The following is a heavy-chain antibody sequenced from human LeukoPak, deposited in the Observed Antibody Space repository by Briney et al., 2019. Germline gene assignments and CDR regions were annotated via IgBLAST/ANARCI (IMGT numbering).Heavy chain of an antibody. CDR1: GGSISSYY. Sequence: SETLSLTCTVSGGSISSYYWSWIRQPPGKGLEWIGYIYYSGSTNYNPSLKSRVTISGDTSKNQFSLKLSSVTAADTAVYYCARVGSSGWYKSNNWFDPWGQGTLVTVSS. D-gene: IGHD6-19*01. CDR2: IYYSGST. V-gene: IGHV4-59*01. CDR3: ARVGSSGWYKSNNWFDP. J-gene: IGHJ5*02.